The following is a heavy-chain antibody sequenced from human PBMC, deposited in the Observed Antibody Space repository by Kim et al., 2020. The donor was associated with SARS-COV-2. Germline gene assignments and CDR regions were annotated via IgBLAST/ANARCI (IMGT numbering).Heavy chain of an antibody. CDR3: AKVLLWFGELKGYGMDV. Sequence: GGSLRLSCAASGFTFSSYGMHWVRQAPGKGLEWVAVIWYDGSNKYYADSVKGRFTISRDNSKNTLYLQMNSLRAEDTAVYYCAKVLLWFGELKGYGMDVWGQGTTVTVSS. D-gene: IGHD3-10*01. V-gene: IGHV3-33*06. J-gene: IGHJ6*02. CDR1: GFTFSSYG. CDR2: IWYDGSNK.